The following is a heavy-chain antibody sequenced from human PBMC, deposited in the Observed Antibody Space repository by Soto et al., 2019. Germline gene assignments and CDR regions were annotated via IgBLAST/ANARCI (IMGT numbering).Heavy chain of an antibody. CDR2: IDSDGSST. V-gene: IGHV3-74*01. CDR3: ARGRPYGMDV. J-gene: IGHJ6*02. Sequence: VQLVESGGGLVQPGGSLRVSCAASGFTFGSYWMNWVRQAPGKGLEWVSRIDSDGSSTTYADSVKGRFTTSRDNAKNTLYLQMSSLRVEDTAVYYCARGRPYGMDVWGQGTTVTVSS. CDR1: GFTFGSYW.